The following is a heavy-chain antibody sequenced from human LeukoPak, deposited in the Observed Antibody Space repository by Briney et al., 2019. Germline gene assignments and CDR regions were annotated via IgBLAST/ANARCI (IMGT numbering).Heavy chain of an antibody. J-gene: IGHJ4*02. CDR1: GFTFSTYD. V-gene: IGHV3-13*04. CDR3: ARAPVTAGCLGFDW. Sequence: SGGSLRLSCAASGFTFSTYDMHWVRQTTGKGLEWISAIDTAGGTYYPGSVKGRFTISRENAKNSLYLQMNSLRAGDTAVYYCARAPVTAGCLGFDWWGQGTLVTVSS. CDR2: IDTAGGT. D-gene: IGHD2-21*02.